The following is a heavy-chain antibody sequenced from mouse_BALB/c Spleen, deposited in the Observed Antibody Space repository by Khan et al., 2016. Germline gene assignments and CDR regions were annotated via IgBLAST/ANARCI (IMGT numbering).Heavy chain of an antibody. CDR2: ILPGSGST. CDR3: ARTDRRGYLDY. CDR1: GYTFSSYW. Sequence: QVQLKQSGAELMKPGASVKISCKATGYTFSSYWIEWVKQRPGHGLEWIGEILPGSGSTNYNEKFRGKATFTADTSSNTAYMQLSSLTSEDSAVPYCARTDRRGYLDYCRQGTTLTVSA. J-gene: IGHJ2*01. V-gene: IGHV1-9*01.